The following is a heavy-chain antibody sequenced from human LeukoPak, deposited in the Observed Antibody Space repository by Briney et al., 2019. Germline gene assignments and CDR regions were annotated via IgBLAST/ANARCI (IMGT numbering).Heavy chain of an antibody. CDR3: AKDGGPYYYGSGSYLRRARADAFDI. CDR2: ISGSGGST. J-gene: IGHJ3*02. D-gene: IGHD3-10*01. V-gene: IGHV3-23*01. Sequence: GGSLRLSCATSGFTFSSYAMSWVRQAPGKGLEWVSVISGSGGSTYYADSVKGRFTISRDNSKNTLYLQTNSLRAEDTAVYYCAKDGGPYYYGSGSYLRRARADAFDIWGQGTMVTVSS. CDR1: GFTFSSYA.